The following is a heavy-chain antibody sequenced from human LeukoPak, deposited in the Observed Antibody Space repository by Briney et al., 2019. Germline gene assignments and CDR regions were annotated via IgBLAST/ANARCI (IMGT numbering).Heavy chain of an antibody. V-gene: IGHV4-61*02. J-gene: IGHJ4*02. CDR1: GGFISSGSYY. Sequence: SETLSLTCTVSGGFISSGSYYWSWIRQPAGKGLEWIGRFYISGSTNYNPSLKSRVTISVDTSKNQFSLKLSSVTAADTAVYYCARQSSGSYYRTLDYWGQGTLVTVSS. D-gene: IGHD3-10*01. CDR3: ARQSSGSYYRTLDY. CDR2: FYISGST.